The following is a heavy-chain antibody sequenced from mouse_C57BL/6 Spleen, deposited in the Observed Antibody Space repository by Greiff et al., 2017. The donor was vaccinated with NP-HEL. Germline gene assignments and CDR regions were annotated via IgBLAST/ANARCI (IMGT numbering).Heavy chain of an antibody. V-gene: IGHV1-74*01. CDR2: IHPSDSDT. CDR3: AMNYGNYVY. D-gene: IGHD2-1*01. J-gene: IGHJ2*01. Sequence: QVQLQQPGAELVQPFASVPFSCPSSGSPFTSYWMHWVKQRPGQGLEWIGRIHPSDSDTNYNQKFKGKATLTVDKSSSTAYMQLSSLTSEDSAVYYCAMNYGNYVYWGQGTTLTVSS. CDR1: GSPFTSYW.